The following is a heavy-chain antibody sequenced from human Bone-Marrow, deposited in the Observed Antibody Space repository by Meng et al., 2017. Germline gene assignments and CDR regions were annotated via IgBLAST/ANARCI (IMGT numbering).Heavy chain of an antibody. Sequence: QRWGAGPLKPSGTLSPTCAVYGGSFSGYYWSWIRQPPGKGLEWIGEINHSGSTNYNPSLKSRVTVSVDTSKNQFSLKLSSVTAADTAVYYCARGVASPIFSTVVTPAFDYWGQGTLVTVSS. V-gene: IGHV4-34*01. J-gene: IGHJ4*02. CDR3: ARGVASPIFSTVVTPAFDY. CDR1: GGSFSGYY. CDR2: INHSGST. D-gene: IGHD4-23*01.